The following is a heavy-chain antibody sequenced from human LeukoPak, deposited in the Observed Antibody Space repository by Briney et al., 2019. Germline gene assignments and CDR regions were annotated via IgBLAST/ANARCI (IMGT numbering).Heavy chain of an antibody. D-gene: IGHD3-3*01. J-gene: IGHJ5*02. V-gene: IGHV4-34*01. CDR2: INRSGST. CDR3: ARDTERRYYDFWSGPNNWFDP. Sequence: SETLSLTCAVYGGSFSGYYWSWIRQPPGKGLEWIGEINRSGSTNYNPSLKSRVTISVDTSKNQFSLKLSSVTAADTAVYYCARDTERRYYDFWSGPNNWFDPWGQGTLVTVSS. CDR1: GGSFSGYY.